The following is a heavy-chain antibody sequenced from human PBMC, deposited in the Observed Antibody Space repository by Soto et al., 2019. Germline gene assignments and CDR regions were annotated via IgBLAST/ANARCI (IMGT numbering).Heavy chain of an antibody. V-gene: IGHV3-23*01. CDR1: GFTFSSYA. J-gene: IGHJ4*02. CDR3: AKFNSGRYQSYFDY. Sequence: HPGGSLRLSCAASGFTFSSYAMSWVRQAPGKGLEWVSAISGSGGSTYYADSVKGRFTISRDNSKNTLYLQMNSLRAEDTAVYYCAKFNSGRYQSYFDYWGQGTLVTVSS. D-gene: IGHD1-26*01. CDR2: ISGSGGST.